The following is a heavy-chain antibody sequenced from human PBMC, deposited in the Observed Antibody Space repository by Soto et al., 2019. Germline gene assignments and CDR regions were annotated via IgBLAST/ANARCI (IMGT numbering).Heavy chain of an antibody. Sequence: HVQLVQSGGELKKPGASVTVSCNTSGYTFNTYFITWVRQAPGQGLEWMGWISPHNGNTNYAEKFKGRVTMTADTITKTAYMELRNLRIDDTAVYYCARDTGNSFDYWGQGTPVTVSS. CDR3: ARDTGNSFDY. CDR2: ISPHNGNT. V-gene: IGHV1-18*01. J-gene: IGHJ4*02. CDR1: GYTFNTYF.